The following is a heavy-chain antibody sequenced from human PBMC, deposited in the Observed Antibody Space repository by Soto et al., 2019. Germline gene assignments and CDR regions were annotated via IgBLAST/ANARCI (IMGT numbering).Heavy chain of an antibody. CDR1: GYTFTGYY. CDR2: INPNSGGT. Sequence: QVQLVQSGAEVKKPWASVKVSCKASGYTFTGYYMHWVRQAPGQGLEWMGWINPNSGGTNYAQKFPGWVTMTRDTSISTDYMELSRLRSDETAGYYCARDFDSSGYYSYGMDVWGQGTTVNVSS. CDR3: ARDFDSSGYYSYGMDV. J-gene: IGHJ6*02. V-gene: IGHV1-2*04. D-gene: IGHD6-19*01.